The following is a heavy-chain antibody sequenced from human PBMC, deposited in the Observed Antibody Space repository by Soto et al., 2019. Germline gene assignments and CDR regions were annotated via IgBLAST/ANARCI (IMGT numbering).Heavy chain of an antibody. D-gene: IGHD2-21*01. V-gene: IGHV4-38-2*01. Sequence: PSETLSLTCAVSGYSISSGFYWCWIRQPPGKVLEWIGTIYYSGTPFYRHSLKGRVTIKVDTFKNKSSLKLYSVTDAESAVYFCARVDFVDANTIDYWGQGNLVTVSS. CDR1: GYSISSGFY. CDR2: IYYSGTP. J-gene: IGHJ4*02. CDR3: ARVDFVDANTIDY.